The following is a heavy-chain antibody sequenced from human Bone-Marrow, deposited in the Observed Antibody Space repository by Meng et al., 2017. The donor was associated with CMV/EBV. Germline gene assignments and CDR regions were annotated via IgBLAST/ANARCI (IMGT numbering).Heavy chain of an antibody. CDR2: IYYSGST. CDR3: ARGPMGGSFDP. Sequence: SETLSLTCTVSGGSISSYYWSWIRQPPGKGLEWIGYIYYSGSTNYNPSLKSRVTISVDTSKNQFSLKLSSVTAADTAVYYCARGPMGGSFDPWGQGTLVTDSS. V-gene: IGHV4-59*01. D-gene: IGHD3-16*01. CDR1: GGSISSYY. J-gene: IGHJ5*02.